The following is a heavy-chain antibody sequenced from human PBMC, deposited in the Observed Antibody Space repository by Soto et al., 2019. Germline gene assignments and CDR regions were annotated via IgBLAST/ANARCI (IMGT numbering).Heavy chain of an antibody. D-gene: IGHD6-13*01. J-gene: IGHJ6*02. CDR3: ARGGLQHALDV. CDR1: GFTFSNYW. V-gene: IGHV3-74*03. Sequence: EVQLVESGGGLVQPGGSLRLSCAASGFTFSNYWMYWVRQAPGKGLVWVSRVNNDGTDTTHADSVKGRFTISRDNAENTLYLQMNSLRADDTAVYYGARGGLQHALDVWGQGSTVTVSS. CDR2: VNNDGTDT.